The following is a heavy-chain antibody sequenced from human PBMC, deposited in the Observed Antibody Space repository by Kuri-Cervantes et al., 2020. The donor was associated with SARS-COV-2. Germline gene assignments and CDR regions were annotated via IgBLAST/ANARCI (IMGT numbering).Heavy chain of an antibody. D-gene: IGHD2-21*01. V-gene: IGHV4-34*01. J-gene: IGHJ4*02. CDR3: ARGYGVIAPLYYFDY. CDR1: GGSFSGYY. CDR2: INHSGST. Sequence: SETLSLTCAVYGGSFSGYYWSWIRQPPGKGLEWIGEINHSGSTNYNPSLKSRVTISVDTPKNQSSLKLSSVTAADTAVYYCARGYGVIAPLYYFDYWGQGTLVTVSS.